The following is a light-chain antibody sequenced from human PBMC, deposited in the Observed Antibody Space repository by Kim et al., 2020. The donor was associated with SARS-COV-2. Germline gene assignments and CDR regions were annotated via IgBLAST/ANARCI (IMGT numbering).Light chain of an antibody. V-gene: IGKV3-20*01. Sequence: PGERASLSCRASQSVSSSYLAWYQQKPGQAPRLLIYGASSRATGIPDRFSGSGSGTDFTLTISRLEPEDFAVYYCQQYGSSLPNTFGQGTRLEIK. CDR1: QSVSSSY. CDR2: GAS. J-gene: IGKJ5*01. CDR3: QQYGSSLPNT.